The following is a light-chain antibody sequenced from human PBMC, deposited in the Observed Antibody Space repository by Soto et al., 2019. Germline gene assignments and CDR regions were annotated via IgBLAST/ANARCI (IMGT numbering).Light chain of an antibody. Sequence: QSVLTRPASMSVSPGQSITSSCTGTSSDIGRYNFVSWYQHHPGKAPKLIIYEATKRPSGVSYRFSGSKSGNTASLTISGLQAEDEADFYCTSYTITSPYVFGAGTKVTVL. J-gene: IGLJ1*01. CDR1: SSDIGRYNF. CDR3: TSYTITSPYV. CDR2: EAT. V-gene: IGLV2-14*01.